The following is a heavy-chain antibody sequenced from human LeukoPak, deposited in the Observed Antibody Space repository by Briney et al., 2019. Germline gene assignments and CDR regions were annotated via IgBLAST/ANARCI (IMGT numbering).Heavy chain of an antibody. CDR3: ARSDNYVGFDP. CDR1: GGSISSSDW. J-gene: IGHJ5*02. D-gene: IGHD3-10*02. V-gene: IGHV4-4*02. Sequence: SGTLSLTCAVSGGSISSSDWWSWVRQPPGKGLEWIGEVYHSGSTKHNPSLMSRVTMSVDKSKNQFSLRLSSVTAADTAVYYCARSDNYVGFDPWGQGTLVTVSS. CDR2: VYHSGST.